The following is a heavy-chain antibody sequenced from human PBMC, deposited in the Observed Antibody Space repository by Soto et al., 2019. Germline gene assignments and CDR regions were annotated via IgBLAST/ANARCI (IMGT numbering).Heavy chain of an antibody. CDR1: GFTFSSYV. V-gene: IGHV3-23*01. J-gene: IGHJ4*02. CDR2: ISGSGGNT. CDR3: AKVPYNSWNYLYFDY. Sequence: GGSLRLSRAASGFTFSSYVMSWVRQAPGKGLEWVSAISGSGGNTYYADSVKGRFTISRDNSENTLYLQMNSLRAEDTAVYYCAKVPYNSWNYLYFDYWGQGTLVTVSS. D-gene: IGHD1-7*01.